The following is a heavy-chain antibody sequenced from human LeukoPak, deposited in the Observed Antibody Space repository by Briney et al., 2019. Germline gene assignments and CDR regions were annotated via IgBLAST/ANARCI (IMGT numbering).Heavy chain of an antibody. Sequence: SETLSLTCSVSGGSIRNYYWSWVRQPPGKGLEWIGYIYYSGSTNCNPSLKSRVTISVDTSENQFSLKLSSVTAADTALYYCAKYVSTGWFDPWGQGTLVTVSS. CDR2: IYYSGST. V-gene: IGHV4-59*08. D-gene: IGHD5/OR15-5a*01. CDR3: AKYVSTGWFDP. J-gene: IGHJ5*02. CDR1: GGSIRNYY.